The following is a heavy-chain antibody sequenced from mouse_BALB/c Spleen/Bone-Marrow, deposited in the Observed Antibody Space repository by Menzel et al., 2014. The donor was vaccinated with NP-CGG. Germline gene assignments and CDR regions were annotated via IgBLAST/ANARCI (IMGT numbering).Heavy chain of an antibody. CDR2: IWSGGST. CDR1: GFSLTTYG. CDR3: ARNLYYGSSLYAMDY. Sequence: QVQLQQSGPGLVQPSQSLSITCTVSGFSLTTYGVHWVRQSPGKGLEWLGVIWSGGSTDYNAAFISRLSITKDNSKSQVFFKMNSLQANDTALYYCARNLYYGSSLYAMDYWGQGTSVTVSS. J-gene: IGHJ4*01. V-gene: IGHV2-2*02. D-gene: IGHD1-1*01.